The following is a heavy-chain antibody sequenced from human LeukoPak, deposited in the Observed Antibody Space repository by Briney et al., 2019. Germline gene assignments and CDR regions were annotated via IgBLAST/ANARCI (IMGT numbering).Heavy chain of an antibody. CDR2: ISSGAI. Sequence: GRSLRLSCAASGFTFSRYTMNWVRQAPGKGLEWLSYISSGAINYADSVKGRFTMSRDNAKNLLYLQMNSLRDEDTAVYYCLRHYSWAFDYWGRGTLVTVSS. V-gene: IGHV3-48*02. CDR3: LRHYSWAFDY. CDR1: GFTFSRYT. J-gene: IGHJ4*02. D-gene: IGHD5-18*01.